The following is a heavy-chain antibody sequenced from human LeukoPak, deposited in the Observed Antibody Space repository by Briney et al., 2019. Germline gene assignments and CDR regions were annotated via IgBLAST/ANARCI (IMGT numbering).Heavy chain of an antibody. CDR1: GFTFTSSA. Sequence: GTSVKVSCKASGFTFTSSAVQWVRQARGQRLEWIGWIVVGSGNTNYAQKFQERVTITRDMSTSTAYMELSSLRSEDTAVYYCAARWREGSYYPHWGQGTLVTVSS. CDR3: AARWREGSYYPH. CDR2: IVVGSGNT. V-gene: IGHV1-58*01. J-gene: IGHJ1*01. D-gene: IGHD4-23*01.